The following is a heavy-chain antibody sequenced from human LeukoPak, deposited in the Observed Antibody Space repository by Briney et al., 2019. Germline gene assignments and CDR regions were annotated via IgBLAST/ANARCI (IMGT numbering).Heavy chain of an antibody. CDR3: ARDQWQQLAGEFDY. V-gene: IGHV3-48*03. CDR2: TSSSGSTI. D-gene: IGHD6-13*01. Sequence: GSLKISCAASGFTFSSYEMNWVRQAPGKGLEWVSYTSSSGSTIYYADSVKGRFTISRDNAKNSLYLQMNSLRAEDTAVYYCARDQWQQLAGEFDYWGQGTLVTVSS. J-gene: IGHJ4*02. CDR1: GFTFSSYE.